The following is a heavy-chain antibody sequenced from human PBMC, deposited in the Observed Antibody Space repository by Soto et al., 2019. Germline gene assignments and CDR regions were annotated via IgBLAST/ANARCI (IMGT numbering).Heavy chain of an antibody. CDR3: ARDRSRPNYYDSSGYINWFDP. Sequence: VGSLRLSCAASGFTFSSYWMSWVRQAPVKVLEWVANIKGDGSEKYNVDSVKGRFTISRDNAKNSLYLQMNSLRAEDTAVYYCARDRSRPNYYDSSGYINWFDPWGQGTLVTVSS. CDR2: IKGDGSEK. J-gene: IGHJ5*02. V-gene: IGHV3-7*01. D-gene: IGHD3-22*01. CDR1: GFTFSSYW.